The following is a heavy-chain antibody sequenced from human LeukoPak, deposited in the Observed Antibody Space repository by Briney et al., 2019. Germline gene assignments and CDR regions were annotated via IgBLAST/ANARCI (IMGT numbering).Heavy chain of an antibody. Sequence: ASVKVSCKASGYTFTSYGISWVRQAPGQGLEWMGWINTNTGNPTYAQGFTGRFVFSLDTSVSTAYLQISSLKAEDTAVYYCARDDEWGGYYYGMDVWGQGTTVTVSS. V-gene: IGHV7-4-1*02. J-gene: IGHJ6*02. CDR3: ARDDEWGGYYYGMDV. D-gene: IGHD1-26*01. CDR2: INTNTGNP. CDR1: GYTFTSYG.